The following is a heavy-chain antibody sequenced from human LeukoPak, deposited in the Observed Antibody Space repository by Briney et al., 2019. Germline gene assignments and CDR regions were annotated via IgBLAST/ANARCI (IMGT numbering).Heavy chain of an antibody. CDR1: GFTFSSYS. CDR3: AKKTAEPGTLGNYFDY. D-gene: IGHD6-19*01. Sequence: GGSLRLSCAASGFTFSSYSMNWGRQAPGKGLEWVSAISDGGGATYYADSVKGQFTISRADSRKTVSLELSRMRAENTAVYYCAKKTAEPGTLGNYFDYWGQGTLVTVSS. V-gene: IGHV3-23*01. J-gene: IGHJ4*02. CDR2: ISDGGGAT.